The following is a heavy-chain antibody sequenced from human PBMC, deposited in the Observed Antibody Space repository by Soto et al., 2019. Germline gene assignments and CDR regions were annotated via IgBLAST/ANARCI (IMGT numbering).Heavy chain of an antibody. Sequence: PSETLSLTCTVSGGSISSYYWSWIRQPAGKGLEWIGRIYTSGSTNYNPSLKSRVTMSVDTSKNQFSLKLSSVTAADTAVYYCARDSVLLWFGELSNTDYYYYGMDVWGQGTTVT. D-gene: IGHD3-10*01. V-gene: IGHV4-4*07. CDR3: ARDSVLLWFGELSNTDYYYYGMDV. CDR1: GGSISSYY. J-gene: IGHJ6*02. CDR2: IYTSGST.